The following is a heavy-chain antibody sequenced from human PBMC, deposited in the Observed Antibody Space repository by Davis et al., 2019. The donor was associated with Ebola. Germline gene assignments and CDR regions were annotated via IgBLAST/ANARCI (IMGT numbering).Heavy chain of an antibody. Sequence: AASVKVSCKASGYTFTSYYMHWVRQAPGQGLEWMGIINPSGGSTSYAQKFQGRVTITADKSTSTAYMELSSLRSEDTAVYYCARRVGARSGFDYWGQGSLVTVSS. CDR2: INPSGGST. CDR1: GYTFTSYY. D-gene: IGHD1-26*01. V-gene: IGHV1-46*01. J-gene: IGHJ4*02. CDR3: ARRVGARSGFDY.